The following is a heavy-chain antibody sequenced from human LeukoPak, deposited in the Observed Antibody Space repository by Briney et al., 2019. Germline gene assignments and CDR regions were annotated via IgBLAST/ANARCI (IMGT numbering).Heavy chain of an antibody. D-gene: IGHD3-10*01. V-gene: IGHV3-21*05. CDR3: ARESSSGSYLEN. Sequence: GGSLRLSCGASEFTFSSYSMNWVRQAPGKGLEWVSYISSSGNIYYADSVKGRFTISGDNARSSLSLQMDSLRAEDTAIYYCARESSSGSYLENWGQGTLVTVSS. CDR2: ISSSGNI. CDR1: EFTFSSYS. J-gene: IGHJ4*02.